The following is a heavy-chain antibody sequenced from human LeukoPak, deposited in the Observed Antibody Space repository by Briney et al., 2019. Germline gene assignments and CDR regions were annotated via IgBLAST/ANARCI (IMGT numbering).Heavy chain of an antibody. V-gene: IGHV4-59*12. CDR1: GGSISSYY. CDR3: ARLTKNDSGSFRFGKKKRGYMDV. J-gene: IGHJ6*03. Sequence: SETLSLTCTASGGSISSYYWSWIRQPPGKGLEWIGFSYYNGNTNYNPSLKSRVTISVDTSKNQFSLKLSSVTAADTAVYYCARLTKNDSGSFRFGKKKRGYMDVWGKGTTVTISS. CDR2: SYYNGNT. D-gene: IGHD3-10*01.